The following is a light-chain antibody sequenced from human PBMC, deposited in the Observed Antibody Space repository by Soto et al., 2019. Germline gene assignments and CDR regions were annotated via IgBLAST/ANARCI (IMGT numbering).Light chain of an antibody. J-gene: IGKJ2*01. CDR2: GAS. Sequence: EIVMTQSPATLSVSPGERATLSCRASQSVSSNFAWYQHKPGQAPRLLIYGASTRATGIPARFSGSGSGTEFPLTITSLPSEDFAVYYCQQYNNWPPITFRQGTQLEIK. CDR1: QSVSSN. V-gene: IGKV3-15*01. CDR3: QQYNNWPPIT.